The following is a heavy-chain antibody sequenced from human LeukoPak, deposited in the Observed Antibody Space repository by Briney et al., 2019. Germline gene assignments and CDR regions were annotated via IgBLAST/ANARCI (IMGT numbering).Heavy chain of an antibody. CDR1: GGSISSYY. CDR3: ARYLRIEGKYYFDY. Sequence: SETLSLTCTVSGGSISSYYWSWIRQPPGKGLEWIGYIYYSGSTNYNPSLKSRVTISVDTSKNQFSLKLSSVTAADTAVYYCARYLRIEGKYYFDYWGQGTLVTVSS. D-gene: IGHD1-26*01. V-gene: IGHV4-59*01. J-gene: IGHJ4*02. CDR2: IYYSGST.